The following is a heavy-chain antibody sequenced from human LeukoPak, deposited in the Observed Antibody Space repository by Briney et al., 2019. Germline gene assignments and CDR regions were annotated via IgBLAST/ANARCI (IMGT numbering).Heavy chain of an antibody. CDR2: IYYSGST. V-gene: IGHV4-59*01. CDR3: ARGRNFWSGHPPLDY. CDR1: GGSISSYY. Sequence: PSETLSLTCTVSGGSISSYYWSWIRQPPGKGLEWIGYIYYSGSTNYNPSLKSRVTISVDTSKNQFSLKLSSVTAADTAVYYCARGRNFWSGHPPLDYWGQGTLVTVSS. J-gene: IGHJ4*02. D-gene: IGHD3-3*01.